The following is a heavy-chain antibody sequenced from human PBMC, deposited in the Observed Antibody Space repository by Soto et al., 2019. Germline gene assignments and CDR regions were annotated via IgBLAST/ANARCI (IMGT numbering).Heavy chain of an antibody. CDR3: ASSLGHSSSPGYYYYYYMEV. CDR2: IYYSGST. D-gene: IGHD6-6*01. J-gene: IGHJ6*03. Sequence: SETLSLTCTVSGGSISSYYWSWIRQPPGKGLEWIGYIYYSGSTNYNPSLKSRVTISVDTSKNQFSLKLSSVTAADTAVYYCASSLGHSSSPGYYYYYYMEVWGKGTTVTVSS. CDR1: GGSISSYY. V-gene: IGHV4-59*01.